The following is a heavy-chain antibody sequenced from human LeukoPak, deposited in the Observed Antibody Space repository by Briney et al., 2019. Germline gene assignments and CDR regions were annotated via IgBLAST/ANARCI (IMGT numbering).Heavy chain of an antibody. CDR2: ISSSGSTK. Sequence: GGSLRLSCAASGFTFSDYYMSWIRQAPGKGLEWVSYISSSGSTKYYADSVRGRFTISRDNAKNSLCLQMNSLRAEDTAVYYCARAADILTGYPDYWGQGTLVTVSS. V-gene: IGHV3-11*01. CDR3: ARAADILTGYPDY. J-gene: IGHJ4*02. CDR1: GFTFSDYY. D-gene: IGHD3-9*01.